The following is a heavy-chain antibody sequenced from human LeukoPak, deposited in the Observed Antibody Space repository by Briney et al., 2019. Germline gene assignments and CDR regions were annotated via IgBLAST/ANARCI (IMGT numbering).Heavy chain of an antibody. J-gene: IGHJ4*02. CDR3: ARASYCSDGSCYSDY. CDR1: GYTFSSYS. D-gene: IGHD2-15*01. V-gene: IGHV1-18*01. CDR2: ISAYNGNT. Sequence: ASVKVSCKASGYTFSSYSISWVRQAPGQGLEWMGWISAYNGNTIYAQKVKGRGTMTTDTSTSTAYMELRSLKSDDTAVYYCARASYCSDGSCYSDYWGQGTLVTVSS.